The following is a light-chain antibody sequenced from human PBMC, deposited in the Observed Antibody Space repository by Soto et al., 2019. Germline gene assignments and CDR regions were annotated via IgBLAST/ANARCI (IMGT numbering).Light chain of an antibody. CDR1: STDVDDYYL. J-gene: IGLJ1*01. Sequence: QSVLTQPASVSGSPGQSITISCTAASTDVDDYYLVSWYQHHPGKAPKLIIYEVSNRPSGVSHRFSASMSGNTASLTISGLQAEEEADYYCGSYTNTTHVFGTGTKVTVL. CDR3: GSYTNTTHV. CDR2: EVS. V-gene: IGLV2-14*01.